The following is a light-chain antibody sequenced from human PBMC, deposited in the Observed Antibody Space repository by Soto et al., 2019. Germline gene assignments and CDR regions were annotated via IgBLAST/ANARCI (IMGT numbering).Light chain of an antibody. CDR2: GAS. CDR3: QQYSSSSVT. Sequence: EIVLTQSPGTLSLSPGERATLSCRSSQSVGSNYLAWYQQKPGQAPRILIFGASGRATGIPDRFSGSGSGTDFTLTISRLEPEEFAGYYWQQYSSSSVTFGQGTKVDIK. J-gene: IGKJ1*01. V-gene: IGKV3-20*01. CDR1: QSVGSNY.